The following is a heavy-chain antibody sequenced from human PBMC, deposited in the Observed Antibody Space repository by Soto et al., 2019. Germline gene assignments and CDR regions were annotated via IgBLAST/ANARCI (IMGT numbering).Heavy chain of an antibody. D-gene: IGHD3-3*01. CDR1: GFTFDDYG. CDR2: INWNGGST. CDR3: ARERPKSQYYDFWSADWFDP. J-gene: IGHJ5*02. Sequence: GGSLRLSCAASGFTFDDYGMSWVRQAPGKGLEWVSGINWNGGSTGYADSVKGRFTISRDNAKNSLYLQMNSLRAEDTALYYCARERPKSQYYDFWSADWFDPWGQGTLVTVSS. V-gene: IGHV3-20*04.